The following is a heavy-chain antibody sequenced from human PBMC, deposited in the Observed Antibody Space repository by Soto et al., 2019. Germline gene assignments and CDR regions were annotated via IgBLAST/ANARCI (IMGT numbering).Heavy chain of an antibody. CDR2: IYHSGST. J-gene: IGHJ6*02. Sequence: SETLSLTCTVSGDSISSGGYYWSWIRQHPGKGLEWIGYIYHSGSTYYNPSLKSRVIISVDTSKNQFSLKLSSVTAADTAVYFCARDQEVNYADYGGSDYYYGMDVWGQGTTVTV. D-gene: IGHD4-17*01. CDR3: ARDQEVNYADYGGSDYYYGMDV. V-gene: IGHV4-31*03. CDR1: GDSISSGGYY.